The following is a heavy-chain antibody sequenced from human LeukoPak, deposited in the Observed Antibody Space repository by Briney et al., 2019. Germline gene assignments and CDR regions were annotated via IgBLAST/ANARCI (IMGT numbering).Heavy chain of an antibody. Sequence: SQTLSLTCAVSGGSISSGGYSWRWLRQPPGKGLEWIGYIYYSGSTYYNPSLKSRVTISVDTSKNQFSLRLSSVTAADTAVYYCAKPDPSGRSFGGVTVIGAFDIWGQGTMVTVSS. CDR1: GGSISSGGYS. CDR3: AKPDPSGRSFGGVTVIGAFDI. V-gene: IGHV4-30-4*07. D-gene: IGHD3-16*02. J-gene: IGHJ3*02. CDR2: IYYSGST.